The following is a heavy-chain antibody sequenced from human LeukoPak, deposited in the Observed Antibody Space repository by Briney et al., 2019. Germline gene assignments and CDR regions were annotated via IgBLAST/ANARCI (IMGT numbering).Heavy chain of an antibody. D-gene: IGHD5-24*01. V-gene: IGHV4-39*01. Sequence: PSGXLSLTCTVSGGPFSSSSYYWGWGRQPPGKGLEWVGCIYYSGSTYYNPSLKSRVTISVDTSKNQFSLKLSSVTAADTAVYYCFLRDDYWGQGTLVTVSS. CDR1: GGPFSSSSYY. J-gene: IGHJ4*02. CDR2: IYYSGST. CDR3: FLRDDY.